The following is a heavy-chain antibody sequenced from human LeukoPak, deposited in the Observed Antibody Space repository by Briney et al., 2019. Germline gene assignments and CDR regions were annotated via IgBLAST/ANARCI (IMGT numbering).Heavy chain of an antibody. Sequence: PSETLSLICTVSGGSISSYYWSWIRQPPGKGLEWIGYIYYSGSTNYNPSLKSRVTISVDTSKNQFSLKLSSVTAADTAVYHCARLMTSTSYTGRGGGFDPWGQGALVTVAS. CDR3: ARLMTSTSYTGRGGGFDP. CDR1: GGSISSYY. J-gene: IGHJ5*02. CDR2: IYYSGST. V-gene: IGHV4-59*01. D-gene: IGHD3-16*01.